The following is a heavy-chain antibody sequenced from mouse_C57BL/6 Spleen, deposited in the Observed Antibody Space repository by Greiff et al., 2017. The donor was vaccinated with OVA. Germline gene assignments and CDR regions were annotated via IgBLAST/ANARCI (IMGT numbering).Heavy chain of an antibody. D-gene: IGHD2-3*01. CDR2: INPYNGDT. CDR3: ARWGYDGYPLDY. V-gene: IGHV1-20*01. J-gene: IGHJ2*01. CDR1: GYSFTGYF. Sequence: VQLQQSGPELVKPGDSVKISCKASGYSFTGYFMNWVMQSHGKSLEWIGRINPYNGDTFYNQKFKGKATLTVDKSSSTAHMELRSLTSEDSAVYYCARWGYDGYPLDYWGQGTTLTVSS.